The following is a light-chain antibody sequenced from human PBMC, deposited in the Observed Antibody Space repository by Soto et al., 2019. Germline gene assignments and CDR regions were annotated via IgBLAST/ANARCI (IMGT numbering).Light chain of an antibody. J-gene: IGKJ5*01. CDR1: QSFRGL. CDR2: DAY. V-gene: IGKV3-11*01. Sequence: EVVLTQSPVTLSLSPRERATLSCRASQSFRGLLAWYQQKPGQAPRLLIYDAYNRATGIPPRFSGSGSGTDFTLTISSLEPEDSAVYDCQQRHMWSITFGQGTRLESK. CDR3: QQRHMWSIT.